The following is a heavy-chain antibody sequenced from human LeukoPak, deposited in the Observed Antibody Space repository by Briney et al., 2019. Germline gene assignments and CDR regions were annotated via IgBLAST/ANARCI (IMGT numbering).Heavy chain of an antibody. J-gene: IGHJ6*02. Sequence: SETLSLTCAVYGGSFSGYYWSWIRQPPGKGLEWIGEINHSGSTNYNPSLKSRVTISVDTSKNQFSLKLSSVTAADTAVYYCASPRYYYGMDVWGQGTTVTVSS. V-gene: IGHV4-34*01. CDR2: INHSGST. CDR3: ASPRYYYGMDV. CDR1: GGSFSGYY.